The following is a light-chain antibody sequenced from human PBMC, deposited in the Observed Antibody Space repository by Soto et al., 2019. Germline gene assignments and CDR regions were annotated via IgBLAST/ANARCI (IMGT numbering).Light chain of an antibody. Sequence: QSALTQPASVSGSPGQSITISCTGTSSDVGSYNLVSWYQQHPDKAPQLIIYEGTQRPSGVSSRFSGSKSGNTASLTISGLQAEDEADYYCCSYAGSSTLYVFGTGTKLTVL. J-gene: IGLJ1*01. V-gene: IGLV2-23*01. CDR1: SSDVGSYNL. CDR2: EGT. CDR3: CSYAGSSTLYV.